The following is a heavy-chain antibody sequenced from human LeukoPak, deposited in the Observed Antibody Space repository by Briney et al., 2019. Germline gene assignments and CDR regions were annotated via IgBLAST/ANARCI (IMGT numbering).Heavy chain of an antibody. D-gene: IGHD1-14*01. CDR3: VKEAGGFDY. CDR2: VGGTSYYT. CDR1: GFTFSSHA. V-gene: IGHV3-23*01. J-gene: IGHJ4*02. Sequence: GGSLRLSCAASGFTFSSHAMNWVRQAPGKGLEWVSVVGGTSYYTHYADSVKGRFTISRDNSKSTLYLQMSSLRAEDTALYYCVKEAGGFDYWGQGTLVTVSP.